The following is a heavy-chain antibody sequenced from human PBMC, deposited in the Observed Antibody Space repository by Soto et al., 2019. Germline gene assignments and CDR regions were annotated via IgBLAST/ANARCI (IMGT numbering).Heavy chain of an antibody. CDR2: INHSGST. J-gene: IGHJ5*02. CDR1: GGSFSGYY. V-gene: IGHV4-34*01. Sequence: PSETLSLTCAVYGGSFSGYYWSWIRQPPGKGLEWIGEINHSGSTNYNPSLKSRVTISVDTSKNQFSLKLSSVTAADTAVYYCARVLSGWDLNWFDPWGQGTLVTVSS. D-gene: IGHD6-19*01. CDR3: ARVLSGWDLNWFDP.